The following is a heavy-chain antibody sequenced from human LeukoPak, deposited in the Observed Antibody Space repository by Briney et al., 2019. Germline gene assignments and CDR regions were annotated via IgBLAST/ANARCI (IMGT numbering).Heavy chain of an antibody. J-gene: IGHJ4*02. CDR1: GGSFSGYY. Sequence: SETLSLTCAVYGGSFSGYYWSWIRQPPGKGLEWIGEINHSGSTNYNPSLKSRVTISVDTSKNQFSLKLSSVTAADTAVYYCARGPTVLRYFDWLFTRPFDYWGQGTLVTVFS. CDR2: INHSGST. CDR3: ARGPTVLRYFDWLFTRPFDY. V-gene: IGHV4-34*01. D-gene: IGHD3-9*01.